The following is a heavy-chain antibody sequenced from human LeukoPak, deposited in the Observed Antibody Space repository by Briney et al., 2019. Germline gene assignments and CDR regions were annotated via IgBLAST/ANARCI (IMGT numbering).Heavy chain of an antibody. V-gene: IGHV1-2*02. Sequence: ASVKVSCKASGYTFTGYYMDWVRQAPGQGLEWMGWINPNSGGTNYAQKFQGRVTMTRDTSISTAYMQRSRLRSDDTAVDYCARDPRSPYYYGMDVWGQGNTVTVSS. J-gene: IGHJ6*02. CDR3: ARDPRSPYYYGMDV. CDR2: INPNSGGT. D-gene: IGHD1-14*01. CDR1: GYTFTGYY.